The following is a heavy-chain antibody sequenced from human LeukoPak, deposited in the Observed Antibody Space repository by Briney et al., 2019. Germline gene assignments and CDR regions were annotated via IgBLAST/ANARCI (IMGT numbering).Heavy chain of an antibody. Sequence: GGSLRLSCAASGFTFSSYSMNWVRQAPGKGLEWVSSISSSSSYIYYADSVKGRFTISRDNAKNSLYLQMNSLRAEDTAVYYCARVVLLWFGDNNYMDVWGKGTTVTVSS. CDR1: GFTFSSYS. CDR3: ARVVLLWFGDNNYMDV. CDR2: ISSSSSYI. J-gene: IGHJ6*03. V-gene: IGHV3-21*01. D-gene: IGHD3-10*01.